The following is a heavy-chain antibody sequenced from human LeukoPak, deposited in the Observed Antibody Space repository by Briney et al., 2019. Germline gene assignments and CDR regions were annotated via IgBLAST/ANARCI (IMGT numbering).Heavy chain of an antibody. CDR2: IHYTGST. Sequence: SETLSLTCTVSGGSISGYYWSWLRQPPGKGLQFIGYIHYTGSTNYNPSLESRVTLSVDTSKNQFSLKLRSVTAADTAVYYCARLSKDTVVLPAAMAHYFDYWGQGTLVTVSS. D-gene: IGHD2-2*01. CDR1: GGSISGYY. J-gene: IGHJ4*02. V-gene: IGHV4-59*08. CDR3: ARLSKDTVVLPAAMAHYFDY.